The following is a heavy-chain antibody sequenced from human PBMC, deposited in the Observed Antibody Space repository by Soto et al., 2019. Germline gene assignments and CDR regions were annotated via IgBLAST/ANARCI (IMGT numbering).Heavy chain of an antibody. CDR3: ARDKITGLFDY. J-gene: IGHJ4*02. CDR2: IVVGSGNT. Sequence: ASVKVSCKASGFTFTSSAVQWVRQARGQRLEWIGWIVVGSGNTNYAQKFQERVTIARDMSTSTAYMELSSLRSADTAVYYCARDKITGLFDYWGQGTLVTVSS. D-gene: IGHD2-8*02. CDR1: GFTFTSSA. V-gene: IGHV1-58*01.